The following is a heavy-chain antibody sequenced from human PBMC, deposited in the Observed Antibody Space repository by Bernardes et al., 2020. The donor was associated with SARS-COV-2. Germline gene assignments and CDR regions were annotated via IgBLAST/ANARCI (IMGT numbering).Heavy chain of an antibody. CDR3: ARGYSHEDY. J-gene: IGHJ4*02. D-gene: IGHD1-26*01. Sequence: GGSLRLSCTASGYNFINYGMHWVRQAPGNGLEWVAVISTDGENKFYADSVKGRFAISRDNAKNILFLQMNSLRHEDTAVYFCARGYSHEDYWGQGTLVTVSS. CDR2: ISTDGENK. CDR1: GYNFINYG. V-gene: IGHV3-33*08.